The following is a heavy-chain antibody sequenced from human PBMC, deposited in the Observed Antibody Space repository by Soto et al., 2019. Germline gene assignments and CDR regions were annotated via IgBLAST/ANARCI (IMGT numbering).Heavy chain of an antibody. CDR3: ARGKLYYDFWSGPMDV. Sequence: SETLSLTCTVSGCSISSYYWSWIRQPPGKGLEWIGYIYYSGSTNYNPSLKSRVTISVDTSKNQFSLKLSSVTAADTAVYYCARGKLYYDFWSGPMDVWGKGTTVTVS. J-gene: IGHJ6*03. CDR2: IYYSGST. D-gene: IGHD3-3*01. CDR1: GCSISSYY. V-gene: IGHV4-59*01.